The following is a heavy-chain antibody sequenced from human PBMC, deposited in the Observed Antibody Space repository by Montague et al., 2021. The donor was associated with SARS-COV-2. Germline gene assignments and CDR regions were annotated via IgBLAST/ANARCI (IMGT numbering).Heavy chain of an antibody. CDR2: IETSGST. J-gene: IGHJ6*02. Sequence: SETRSLTCTVFGGSISSYFWNWIRQPAGKGLEWIGRIETSGSTNYNSSLKSRVTMSIDTSKNQFSLKLTSVTAADTAFYYCAREFRFGMDVWGHGTTVTVSS. CDR3: AREFRFGMDV. CDR1: GGSISSYF. V-gene: IGHV4-4*07.